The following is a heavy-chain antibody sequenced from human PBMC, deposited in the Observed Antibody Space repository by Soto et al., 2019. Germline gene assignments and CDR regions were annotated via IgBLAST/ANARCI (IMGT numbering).Heavy chain of an antibody. CDR2: ISYDGSNK. V-gene: IGHV3-30-3*01. D-gene: IGHD2-8*01. J-gene: IGHJ4*02. CDR3: ARGLMSAQTGYFDY. CDR1: GFTFSSYA. Sequence: GGSLRLSCAASGFTFSSYAMHWVRQAPGKGLEWVAVISYDGSNKYYADSVKGRFTISRDNSKNTLYLQMNSLRAEDTALFSCARGLMSAQTGYFDYGGQGTLVNV.